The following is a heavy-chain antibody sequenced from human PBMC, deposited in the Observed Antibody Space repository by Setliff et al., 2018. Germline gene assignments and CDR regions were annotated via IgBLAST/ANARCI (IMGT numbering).Heavy chain of an antibody. J-gene: IGHJ4*02. V-gene: IGHV1-69*05. CDR2: IIPIFGTA. D-gene: IGHD3-22*01. CDR3: ARERGSYDSSTHYTYYFDY. Sequence: ASVKVSCKASGGTFRNYGISWVRQAPGQGLDWMGGIIPIFGTANYAQKFQGRVTITTDDSTNTAYMELSSLRSEDTAVYFCARERGSYDSSTHYTYYFDYWGQGTLVTAPQ. CDR1: GGTFRNYG.